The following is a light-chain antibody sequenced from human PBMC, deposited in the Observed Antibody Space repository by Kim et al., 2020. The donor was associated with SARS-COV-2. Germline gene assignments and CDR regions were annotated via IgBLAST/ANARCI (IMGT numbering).Light chain of an antibody. V-gene: IGLV2-23*02. J-gene: IGLJ2*01. Sequence: SITISCTGTSSDVGSYDLVSWNRHHPGKAPQLLIYDLNKRPSGISVRFSGSKSGNTAFLTISGLQAEDEGDYYCASHAGAITSVIFGGGTKLTVL. CDR3: ASHAGAITSVI. CDR1: SSDVGSYDL. CDR2: DLN.